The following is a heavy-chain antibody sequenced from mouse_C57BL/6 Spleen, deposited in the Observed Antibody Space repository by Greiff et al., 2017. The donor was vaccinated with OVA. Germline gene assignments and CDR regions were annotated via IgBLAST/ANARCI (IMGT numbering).Heavy chain of an antibody. V-gene: IGHV1-19*01. J-gene: IGHJ4*01. D-gene: IGHD3-2*02. Sequence: EVQLQQSGPVLVKPGASVKMSCKASGYTFTDYYMNWVKQSPGKSLEWLGVINPYNGGTSYNQKFKGKATLTVDKSYSTAYMELNSLTSEDSAVYYCARSKAYYYAMDYWGQGTSVTVSS. CDR2: INPYNGGT. CDR3: ARSKAYYYAMDY. CDR1: GYTFTDYY.